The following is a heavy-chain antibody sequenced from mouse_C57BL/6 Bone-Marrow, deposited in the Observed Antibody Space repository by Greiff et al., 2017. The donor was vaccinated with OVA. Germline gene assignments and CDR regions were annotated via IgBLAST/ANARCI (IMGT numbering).Heavy chain of an antibody. Sequence: EVQLQQSGPALVKPGASVKMSCKASGYTFTDYNMHWVKQSHGKSLEWIGYINPNNGGTSYNQKFKGKATLTVNKSSSTAYMELRSLTSEDSAVYYCARITGPDWYFDVWGTGTTVTVAS. CDR2: INPNNGGT. V-gene: IGHV1-22*01. D-gene: IGHD4-1*01. CDR1: GYTFTDYN. CDR3: ARITGPDWYFDV. J-gene: IGHJ1*03.